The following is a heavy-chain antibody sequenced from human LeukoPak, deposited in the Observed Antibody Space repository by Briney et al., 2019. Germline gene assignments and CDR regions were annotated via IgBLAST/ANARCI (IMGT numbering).Heavy chain of an antibody. CDR2: ISSSGSTV. J-gene: IGHJ3*02. V-gene: IGHV3-11*04. CDR1: GFTFSDYF. Sequence: GGSLRLSCAASGFTFSDYFMSWIRQAPGKGLEWVSYISSSGSTVSYADSVKGRFTVSRDNADNSLYLQMNSLRADDTAVYYCARARTGLQKRAFDMGPRDNGHRLF. CDR3: ARARTGLQKRAFD. D-gene: IGHD1-1*01.